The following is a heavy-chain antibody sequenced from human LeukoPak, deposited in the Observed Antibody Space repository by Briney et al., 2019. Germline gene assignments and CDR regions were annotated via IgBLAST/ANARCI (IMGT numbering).Heavy chain of an antibody. J-gene: IGHJ4*02. Sequence: PGGSLRLSCAASGFTFSNYNMNWVRQAPGKGLEWVSYISSSSSTIYYADSVKGRFTIPRDNAKNSLYLQMNSLRAEDTAVYYCARDHYYGSGSSYKDYWSQGSLVTVSS. D-gene: IGHD3-10*01. CDR2: ISSSSSTI. CDR3: ARDHYYGSGSSYKDY. CDR1: GFTFSNYN. V-gene: IGHV3-48*01.